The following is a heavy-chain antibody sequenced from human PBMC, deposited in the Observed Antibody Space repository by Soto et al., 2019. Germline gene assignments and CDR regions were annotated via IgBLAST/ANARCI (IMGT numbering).Heavy chain of an antibody. CDR3: ARGDVVVPAAIMVSWFDP. CDR1: GYTFTSYD. J-gene: IGHJ5*02. D-gene: IGHD2-2*02. Sequence: ASVKVSWKASGYTFTSYDINWVRQATGQGLEWMGWMNPNSGNTGYAQKFQGRVTMTRNTSISTAYMELSSLRSEDTAVYYCARGDVVVPAAIMVSWFDPWGQGTPVTVSS. CDR2: MNPNSGNT. V-gene: IGHV1-8*01.